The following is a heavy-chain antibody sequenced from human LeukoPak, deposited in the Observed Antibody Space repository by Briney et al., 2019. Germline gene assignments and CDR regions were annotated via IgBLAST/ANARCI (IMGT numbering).Heavy chain of an antibody. V-gene: IGHV3-23*01. CDR3: ASSEGARIAARPTQY. CDR2: IAGSGGST. Sequence: PGGSLRLSCAASGFTFSNYGLSWVRQAPGKGLEWVSGIAGSGGSTYYADSVKGRFTISRDNSKNTLYLQMNSLRAEDTAIYYCASSEGARIAARPTQYWGQGTLVTVSS. J-gene: IGHJ4*02. CDR1: GFTFSNYG. D-gene: IGHD6-6*01.